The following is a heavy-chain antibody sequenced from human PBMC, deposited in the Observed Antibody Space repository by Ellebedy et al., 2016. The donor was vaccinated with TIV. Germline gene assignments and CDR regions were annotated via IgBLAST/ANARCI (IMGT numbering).Heavy chain of an antibody. CDR1: GFTFSSYA. V-gene: IGHV3-23*01. J-gene: IGHJ4*02. CDR2: ISHTGGRT. Sequence: PGGSLRLSCAASGFTFSSYAMSWVPQAPGKGLEWVSTISHTGGRTYYADSVKGRFTISRDNSKNTLYLQMNSLRAEDTAVYYCARLRTNDDDYWGQGTLVTVSS. CDR3: ARLRTNDDDY. D-gene: IGHD2-15*01.